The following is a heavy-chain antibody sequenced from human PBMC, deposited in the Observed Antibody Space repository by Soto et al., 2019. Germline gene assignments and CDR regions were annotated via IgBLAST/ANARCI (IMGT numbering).Heavy chain of an antibody. D-gene: IGHD2-21*01. CDR2: ISYDGSNK. Sequence: GGSLRLSCAASGFTFSSYGMHWVRQAPGKGLEWVAVISYDGSNKYYADSVKGRFNISRDNSKNTLYLQMNSLRAEDTAVYYCAKDMGDGYGGNLIYYYYYGMDVWGQGTTVTVSS. CDR3: AKDMGDGYGGNLIYYYYYGMDV. V-gene: IGHV3-30*18. CDR1: GFTFSSYG. J-gene: IGHJ6*02.